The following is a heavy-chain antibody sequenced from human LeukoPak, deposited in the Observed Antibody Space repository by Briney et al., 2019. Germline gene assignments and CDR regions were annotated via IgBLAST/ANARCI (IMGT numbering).Heavy chain of an antibody. V-gene: IGHV3-11*01. CDR3: ASSIAARPGYYYYMDV. Sequence: GGSLRLSCAASGFTFSDYYMSWIRQAPGKGLEWVSYISSSGSTIYYADSVKGRFTISRDNAKNSLYLQMNSLRAEDTAVYYCASSIAARPGYYYYMDVWGKGTTVTVSS. J-gene: IGHJ6*03. D-gene: IGHD6-6*01. CDR2: ISSSGSTI. CDR1: GFTFSDYY.